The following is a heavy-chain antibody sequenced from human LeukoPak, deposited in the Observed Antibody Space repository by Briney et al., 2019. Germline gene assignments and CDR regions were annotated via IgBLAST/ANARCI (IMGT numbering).Heavy chain of an antibody. J-gene: IGHJ4*02. CDR3: ADGRLSSSWPPLGY. D-gene: IGHD6-13*01. CDR2: ISWNSGSI. Sequence: PGRSLRLSCAASGFTFDDYAMHWVRQAPGKGLEWVSGISWNSGSIGYADSVKGRFTIPRDNAKNSLYLQMNSLRAEDTAVYYCADGRLSSSWPPLGYWGQGTLVTVSS. V-gene: IGHV3-9*01. CDR1: GFTFDDYA.